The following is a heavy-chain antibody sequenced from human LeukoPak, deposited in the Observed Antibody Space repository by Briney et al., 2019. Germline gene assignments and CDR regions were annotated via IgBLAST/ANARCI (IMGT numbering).Heavy chain of an antibody. CDR3: ARDRRGYSYGYFGY. V-gene: IGHV4-34*01. J-gene: IGHJ4*02. CDR2: INHSGST. D-gene: IGHD5-18*01. Sequence: SETLSLTCAVYGGSFSGYYWSWIRQPPGKGLEWIGEINHSGSTNYNPSLKSRVTISVDTSKNQFSLKLSSVTAADTAVYYCARDRRGYSYGYFGYWGQGTLVTVSS. CDR1: GGSFSGYY.